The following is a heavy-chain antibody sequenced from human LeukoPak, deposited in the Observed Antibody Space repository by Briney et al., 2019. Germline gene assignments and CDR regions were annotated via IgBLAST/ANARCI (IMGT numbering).Heavy chain of an antibody. CDR2: ISGSGGST. D-gene: IGHD6-13*01. Sequence: GGSLRLSCAASGFTFSSYGMSWVRQAPGKGLEWVSAISGSGGSTYYADSVKGRFTISRDNSKNTLYLQMNSLRAEDTAVYYCARYSIAAAGTPIFTLSFDYWGQGTLVTVSS. J-gene: IGHJ4*02. V-gene: IGHV3-23*01. CDR1: GFTFSSYG. CDR3: ARYSIAAAGTPIFTLSFDY.